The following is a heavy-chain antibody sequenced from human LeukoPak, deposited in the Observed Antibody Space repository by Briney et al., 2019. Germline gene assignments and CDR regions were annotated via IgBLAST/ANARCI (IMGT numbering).Heavy chain of an antibody. D-gene: IGHD3-3*01. CDR2: IIPILGIA. V-gene: IGHV1-69*04. Sequence: PGSSVKVSCKASGGTFSSYAISWVRQAPGQGLEWMGRIIPILGIANYAQKFQGRVTITADKSTSTAYMELSSPRSEDTAVYYCARDRVEPAKNWFDPWGQGTLVTVSS. J-gene: IGHJ5*02. CDR1: GGTFSSYA. CDR3: ARDRVEPAKNWFDP.